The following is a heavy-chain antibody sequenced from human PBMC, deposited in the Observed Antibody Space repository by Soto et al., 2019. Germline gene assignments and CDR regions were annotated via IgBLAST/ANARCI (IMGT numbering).Heavy chain of an antibody. D-gene: IGHD2-15*01. CDR3: ARLTRRYCSGGSCYSYFDY. CDR2: IYHSGST. J-gene: IGHJ4*02. CDR1: GGSISSGGYS. Sequence: QLQLQESGSGLVKPSQTLSLTCAVSGGSISSGGYSWSWIRQPPGKGLEWIGYIYHSGSTYYNPSLKSRVTISVDRSKNQFSLKLSSVTAADTAVYYCARLTRRYCSGGSCYSYFDYWGQGTLVTVSS. V-gene: IGHV4-30-2*01.